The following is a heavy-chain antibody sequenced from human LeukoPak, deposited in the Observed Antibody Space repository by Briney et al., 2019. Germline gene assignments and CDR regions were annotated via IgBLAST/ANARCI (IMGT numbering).Heavy chain of an antibody. D-gene: IGHD2-2*01. V-gene: IGHV3-30*02. CDR2: IWNDGNKK. CDR1: GFTFSSYG. Sequence: PGGSLRLSCTASGFTFSSYGMHWVRQAPGKGLEWVAFIWNDGNKKFCADSVKGRFSISRDNSKNTLYLQMNSLRVEDTAVYYCAKDRLVVAPASMTSNFDYWGQGTLVTVSS. CDR3: AKDRLVVAPASMTSNFDY. J-gene: IGHJ4*02.